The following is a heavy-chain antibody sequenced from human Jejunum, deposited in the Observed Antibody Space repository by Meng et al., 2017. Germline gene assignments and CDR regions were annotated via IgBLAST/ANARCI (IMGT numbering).Heavy chain of an antibody. V-gene: IGHV1-2*02. CDR3: VREGKNYGGKYGVFFDY. Sequence: ASVKVSCNASGYTFSDHYIHWLLQAPGQGLEWMGWISTNSGGTLYAQKFQGAVTMTRDTSITTAYIELRGMRSDDTAVYYCVREGKNYGGKYGVFFDYWGQGWLVTVSS. D-gene: IGHD4-23*01. J-gene: IGHJ4*02. CDR2: ISTNSGGT. CDR1: GYTFSDHY.